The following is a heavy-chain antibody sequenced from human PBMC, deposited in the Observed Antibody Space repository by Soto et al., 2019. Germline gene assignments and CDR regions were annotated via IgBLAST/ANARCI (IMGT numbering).Heavy chain of an antibody. D-gene: IGHD3-3*02. CDR3: AREADVAIFGVVSYYAMDV. CDR1: GYTFTSYY. J-gene: IGHJ6*02. CDR2: INPSGTT. V-gene: IGHV1-46*01. Sequence: QVRLVQSGAEVKKPGASVKVSCRSSGYTFTSYYIHWVRQAPGQGLEWLGIINPSGTTTYAQKFQGRVTLTRDTSASTVYMELGRLRSEDAAVYYCAREADVAIFGVVSYYAMDVWGQGTTVTVSS.